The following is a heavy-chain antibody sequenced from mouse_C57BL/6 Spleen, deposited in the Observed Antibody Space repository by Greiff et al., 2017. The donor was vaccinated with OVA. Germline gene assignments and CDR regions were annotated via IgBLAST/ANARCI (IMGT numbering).Heavy chain of an antibody. CDR1: SYTFTSYW. J-gene: IGHJ1*03. CDR2: IHPNSGST. V-gene: IGHV1-64*01. Sequence: LQMQQPEDELVKPEASVKLYCKTTSYTFTSYWMHWVKQRPGQGLEWIGMIHPNSGSTNYNEKFKSKATLTVDKSSSTAYMHISSLTSEDSAVYYCAIYYGGTYWYFDVWGTGTTVTVSS. D-gene: IGHD1-1*01. CDR3: AIYYGGTYWYFDV.